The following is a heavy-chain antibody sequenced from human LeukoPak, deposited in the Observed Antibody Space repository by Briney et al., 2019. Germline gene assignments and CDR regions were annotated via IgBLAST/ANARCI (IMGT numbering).Heavy chain of an antibody. CDR3: TELDCSSTSCHDY. V-gene: IGHV3-48*04. J-gene: IGHJ4*02. D-gene: IGHD2-2*01. CDR2: ISSSSSTI. Sequence: PGGSLRLSCAASGFTFSSYNMNWVRQAPGKGLEWVSYISSSSSTIYYADSVKGRFTISRDNAKKPLYLQMNSLRAEDTAVYYCTELDCSSTSCHDYWGQGTLVTVSS. CDR1: GFTFSSYN.